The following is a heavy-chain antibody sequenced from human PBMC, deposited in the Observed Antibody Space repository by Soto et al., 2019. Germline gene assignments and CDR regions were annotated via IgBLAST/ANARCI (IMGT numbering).Heavy chain of an antibody. J-gene: IGHJ6*03. D-gene: IGHD2-15*01. CDR2: IYYSGST. CDR1: GGSISSSSYY. Sequence: SETLSLTCTVSGGSISSSSYYWGWIRQPPGKGLEWIGSIYYSGSTYYNPSLKSRVTISVDTSKNQFSLKLSSVTAADTAVYYCARNNLSIGRDVVVVGYYMDVWGKGTTVTVSS. V-gene: IGHV4-39*01. CDR3: ARNNLSIGRDVVVVGYYMDV.